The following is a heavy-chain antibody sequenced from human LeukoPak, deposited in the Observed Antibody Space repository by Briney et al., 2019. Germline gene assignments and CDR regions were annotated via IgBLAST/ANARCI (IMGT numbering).Heavy chain of an antibody. D-gene: IGHD6-19*01. CDR2: ISYDGSSK. J-gene: IGHJ5*02. CDR3: AREQWLDPNWFDP. CDR1: GFTFSSYA. V-gene: IGHV3-30-3*01. Sequence: PGGSLRLSCAASGFTFSSYAMHWVRQAPGKGLEWVAVISYDGSSKYYADSVKGRFTISRDNSKNTLYLQMNSLRDEDTAVYYCAREQWLDPNWFDPWGQGTLVTVSS.